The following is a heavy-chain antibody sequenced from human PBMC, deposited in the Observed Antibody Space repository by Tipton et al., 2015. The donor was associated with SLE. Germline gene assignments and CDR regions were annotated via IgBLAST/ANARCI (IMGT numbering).Heavy chain of an antibody. V-gene: IGHV3-48*01. D-gene: IGHD3-22*01. CDR1: GFSLSVYS. J-gene: IGHJ5*02. CDR3: VRVDYDNSASGWFDA. CDR2: IGSGGTPI. Sequence: SLRLSCAASGFSLSVYSVDWVRQTPGKGLEWISFIGSGGTPIYYADSVRGRFTISRDDAENSLFLQMTNLRAEDTAVYYCVRVDYDNSASGWFDAWGQGSLVTVSS.